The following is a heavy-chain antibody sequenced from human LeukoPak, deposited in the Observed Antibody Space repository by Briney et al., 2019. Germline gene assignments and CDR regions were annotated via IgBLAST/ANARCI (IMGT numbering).Heavy chain of an antibody. V-gene: IGHV3-7*01. CDR3: TKGGHLDY. Sequence: GVSLTLSCTASRFSFSTYWMPWVRRTPEKAREWVANMNGYGNEKKYLHSVKARLSLSRDNANISVYMQMNYLRVEDMGTYYCTKGGHLDYWGQGTLVTVSS. CDR2: MNGYGNEK. CDR1: RFSFSTYW. D-gene: IGHD3-16*01. J-gene: IGHJ4*02.